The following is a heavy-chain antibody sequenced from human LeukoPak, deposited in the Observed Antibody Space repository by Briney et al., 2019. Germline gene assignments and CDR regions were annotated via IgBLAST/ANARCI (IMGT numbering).Heavy chain of an antibody. V-gene: IGHV3-7*05. D-gene: IGHD4-23*01. CDR2: IKQDGSEK. J-gene: IGHJ4*02. CDR3: ARDDGGNLDY. CDR1: AFTFSSYW. Sequence: GGSLRLSCAAPAFTFSSYWMSWVRQAPGKGLEWVANIKQDGSEKNSVDSVKGRFTILRDNAKNSLYLQMNNLRAEDTAVYYCARDDGGNLDYWGQGTLVTVSS.